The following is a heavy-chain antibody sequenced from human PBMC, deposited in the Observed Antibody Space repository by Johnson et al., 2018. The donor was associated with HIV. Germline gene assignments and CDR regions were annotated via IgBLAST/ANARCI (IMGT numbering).Heavy chain of an antibody. D-gene: IGHD1-26*01. CDR1: GFTFSSYA. CDR2: ISYDGSNK. CDR3: ARVGWELDGAFDI. Sequence: QVQLVESGGGVVQPGRSLRLSCAASGFTFSSYAMHWVRQAPGKGLEWVAVISYDGSNKYYADSVKGRFTISRENAKNSLYLQMNSLRAGDTAVYYCARVGWELDGAFDIWGQGTMVTVSS. J-gene: IGHJ3*02. V-gene: IGHV3-30*14.